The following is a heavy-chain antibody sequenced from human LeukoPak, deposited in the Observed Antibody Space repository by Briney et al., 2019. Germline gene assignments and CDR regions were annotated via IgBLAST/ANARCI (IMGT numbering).Heavy chain of an antibody. CDR3: ARGEVGVGSTLFDY. V-gene: IGHV3-48*03. CDR2: ISGSGSAK. CDR1: GFTFSSYE. J-gene: IGHJ4*02. Sequence: GGSLRLSCAASGFTFSSYEMNWVRQSPGKGLEWVSYISGSGSAKYYADSVKGRFTIYRDNAKNSMYLQMNSLRAEDTAVYYCARGEVGVGSTLFDYWGQGTLVTVSS. D-gene: IGHD1-26*01.